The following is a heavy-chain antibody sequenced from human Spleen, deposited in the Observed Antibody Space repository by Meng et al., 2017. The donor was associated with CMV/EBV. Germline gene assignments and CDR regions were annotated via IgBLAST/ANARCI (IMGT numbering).Heavy chain of an antibody. CDR3: ARVLTTVTPHLDY. J-gene: IGHJ4*02. Sequence: SVKVSCKASGGTFSSYAISWVRQAPGQGLEWMGGIIPILGIANYAQKFQGRVTITADKSTSTAYMELSSLTSEDTAAYYCARVLTTVTPHLDYWGQGTLVTVSS. V-gene: IGHV1-69*10. D-gene: IGHD4-17*01. CDR2: IIPILGIA. CDR1: GGTFSSYA.